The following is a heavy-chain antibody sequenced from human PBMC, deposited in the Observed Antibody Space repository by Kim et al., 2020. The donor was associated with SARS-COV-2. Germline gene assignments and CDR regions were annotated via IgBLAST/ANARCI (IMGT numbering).Heavy chain of an antibody. CDR3: ARHIAVAPWWFAP. V-gene: IGHV4-39*01. D-gene: IGHD6-19*01. J-gene: IGHJ5*02. Sequence: PSLKSRVTISVDTSKNQFSLKLSSVTAADTAVYYCARHIAVAPWWFAPWGQGTLVTVSS.